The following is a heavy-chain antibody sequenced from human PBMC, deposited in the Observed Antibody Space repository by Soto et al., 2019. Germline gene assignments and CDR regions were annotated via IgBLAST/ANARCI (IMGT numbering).Heavy chain of an antibody. D-gene: IGHD7-27*01. CDR2: SSAYNGNT. CDR1: GYTFSSYG. Sequence: QVQLVQSGAEVKKPGASVKVSCKASGYTFSSYGIIWFRQAPGQGLAWIAWSSAYNGNTKYAQKVQGRVTMTTDTTTSTDYMELRSLRSDDRAVYYCASEPNSWDYLGQGTLVTVSS. CDR3: ASEPNSWDY. J-gene: IGHJ4*02. V-gene: IGHV1-18*01.